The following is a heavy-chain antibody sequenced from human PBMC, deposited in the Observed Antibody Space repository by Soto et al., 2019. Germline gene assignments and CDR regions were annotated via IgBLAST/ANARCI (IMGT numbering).Heavy chain of an antibody. Sequence: EEQLVESGGGLVQPGGSLRLSCAASGLTFSSYWMTWVRQAPGKGLEWVANIREDGGEKNYVDSVKGRFTISRDNAKNSLYLQMNRLRVEDTAVYYCARGEAIGDDTWGQGPLVTVSS. V-gene: IGHV3-7*01. CDR1: GLTFSSYW. D-gene: IGHD3-10*01. CDR2: IREDGGEK. CDR3: ARGEAIGDDT. J-gene: IGHJ5*02.